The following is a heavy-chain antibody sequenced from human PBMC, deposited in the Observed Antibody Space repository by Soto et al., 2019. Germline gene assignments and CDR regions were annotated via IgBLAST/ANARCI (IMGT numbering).Heavy chain of an antibody. V-gene: IGHV3-48*02. Sequence: EVQLVESGGGLVQPGGSLRLSCAASGFTLSSYSMNWVRQAPGKGLDWVSYISRTSSAIYYAESVKGRFTISRDNANNSLFLQMNSLRDEDTAVYYCARDGGYSGYVIDYWGQGTLVTVSS. CDR2: ISRTSSAI. J-gene: IGHJ4*02. D-gene: IGHD5-12*01. CDR1: GFTLSSYS. CDR3: ARDGGYSGYVIDY.